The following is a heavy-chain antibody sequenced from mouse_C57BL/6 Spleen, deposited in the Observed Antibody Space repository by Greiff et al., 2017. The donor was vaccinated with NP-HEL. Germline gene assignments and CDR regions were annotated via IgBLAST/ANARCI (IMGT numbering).Heavy chain of an antibody. D-gene: IGHD1-1*01. CDR2: ISYDGSN. Sequence: ESGPGLVKPSQSLSLTCSVTGYSITSGYYWNWIRQFPGNKLEWMGYISYDGSNNYNPSLKNRISITRDTSKNQFFLKLNSVTTEDTATYYCAREGVYYYGSSSWFAYWGQGTLVTVSA. CDR1: GYSITSGYY. J-gene: IGHJ3*01. V-gene: IGHV3-6*01. CDR3: AREGVYYYGSSSWFAY.